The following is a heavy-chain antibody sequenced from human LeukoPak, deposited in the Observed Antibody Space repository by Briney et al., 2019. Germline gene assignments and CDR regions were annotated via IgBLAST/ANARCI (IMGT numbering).Heavy chain of an antibody. CDR3: AKDYYGSGSYYNTPDAFDI. J-gene: IGHJ3*02. V-gene: IGHV3-30*18. CDR2: ISYDGSNK. CDR1: GFTFSSYG. Sequence: QSGGSLRPSCAASGFTFSSYGMHWVRQAPGKGLEWVAVISYDGSNKYYADSVKGRFTISRDNSKNTLYLQMNSLRAEDTAVYYCAKDYYGSGSYYNTPDAFDIWGQGTMVTVSS. D-gene: IGHD3-10*01.